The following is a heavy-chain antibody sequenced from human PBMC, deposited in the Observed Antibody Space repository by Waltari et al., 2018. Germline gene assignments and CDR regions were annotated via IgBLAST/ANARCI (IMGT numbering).Heavy chain of an antibody. CDR1: GFPFGDYA. Sequence: EVFLAESGGGLVQPGRSLRLSCATSGFPFGDYALSWFRQAPGKGVGWVGVMRSKARGGTTQYGASVKTRLAISRDESKSIAYLQMNSLTIEDTAMYYCARDHEYSLVDYWGQGTLVTVSS. J-gene: IGHJ4*02. CDR3: ARDHEYSLVDY. CDR2: MRSKARGGTT. D-gene: IGHD2-21*01. V-gene: IGHV3-49*03.